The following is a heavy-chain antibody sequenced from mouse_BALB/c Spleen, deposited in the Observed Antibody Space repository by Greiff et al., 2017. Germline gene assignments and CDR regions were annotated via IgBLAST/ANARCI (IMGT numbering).Heavy chain of an antibody. CDR3: ARVITTVVARGAMDY. CDR1: GDSITSGY. V-gene: IGHV3-8*02. D-gene: IGHD1-1*01. CDR2: ISYSGST. Sequence: DVKVEESGPSLVKPSQTLSLTCSVTGDSITSGYWNWIRKFPGNKLEYMGYISYSGSTYYNPSLKSRISITRDTSKNQYYLQLNSVTTEDTATYYCARVITTVVARGAMDYWGQGTSVTVSS. J-gene: IGHJ4*01.